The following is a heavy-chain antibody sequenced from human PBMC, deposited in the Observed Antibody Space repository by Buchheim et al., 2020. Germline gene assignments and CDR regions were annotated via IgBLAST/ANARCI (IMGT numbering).Heavy chain of an antibody. V-gene: IGHV3-74*01. D-gene: IGHD6-19*01. CDR1: GFTFSSYW. CDR3: ARAGPYSSGWRSGVGIDY. Sequence: EEQLVESGGGLVQPGGSLRLSCAASGFTFSSYWMHWVRQAPGKGLVWVSRINSDGSSTSYADSVKGRFTISRDNAKNTLYLQMNSLRAEDTAVYYCARAGPYSSGWRSGVGIDYWGQGTL. CDR2: INSDGSST. J-gene: IGHJ4*02.